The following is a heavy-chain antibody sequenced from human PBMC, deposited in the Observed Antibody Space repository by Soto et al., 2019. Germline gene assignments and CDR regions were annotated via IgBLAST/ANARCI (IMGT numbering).Heavy chain of an antibody. CDR3: AREELQQLVFVDY. CDR2: IIPILGIA. Sequence: SVKVSCKASGGTFSSYTISWVRQAPGQGLEWMGRIIPILGIANYAQKFQGRVTITADKSTSTAYMELSSLRSEDTAVYYCAREELQQLVFVDYWGQGTLVTVSS. V-gene: IGHV1-69*04. D-gene: IGHD6-13*01. J-gene: IGHJ4*02. CDR1: GGTFSSYT.